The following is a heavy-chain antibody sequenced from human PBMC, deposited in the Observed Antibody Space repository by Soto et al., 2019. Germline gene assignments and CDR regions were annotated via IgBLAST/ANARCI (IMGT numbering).Heavy chain of an antibody. CDR1: GGSVNSGSSY. Sequence: QVQLQESGPGLVKPSQTLSLTCTVSGGSVNSGSSYWSWIRQHPGKGLKWIGYIHSPGTTYYSPALSSRASISLNTSQNQFPLQLSSATAAATAVYYCARGTVQDDAFEIWGQGTLVIVSS. V-gene: IGHV4-31*03. CDR2: IHSPGTT. CDR3: ARGTVQDDAFEI. J-gene: IGHJ3*02.